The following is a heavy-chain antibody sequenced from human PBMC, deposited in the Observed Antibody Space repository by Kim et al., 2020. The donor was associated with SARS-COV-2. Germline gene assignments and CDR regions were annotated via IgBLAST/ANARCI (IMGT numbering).Heavy chain of an antibody. V-gene: IGHV3-53*01. D-gene: IGHD6-25*01. J-gene: IGHJ6*02. Sequence: YYADSVKGRFTISRANSKNTLYLQMNSLRAEDTAVYYCASGFQGYYGMDVWGQGTTVTVSS. CDR3: ASGFQGYYGMDV.